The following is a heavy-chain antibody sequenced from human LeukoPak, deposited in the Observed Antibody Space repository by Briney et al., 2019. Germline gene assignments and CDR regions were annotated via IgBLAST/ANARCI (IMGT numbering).Heavy chain of an antibody. Sequence: ASVKVSCKASGYTFTSYYMHWVRQAPGKGLEWMGGFDPEDGETIYAQKFQGRVTMTEDTSTDTAYMELSSLRSEDTAVYYCATSGSSWYEDAFDIWGQGTMVTVSS. J-gene: IGHJ3*02. CDR1: GYTFTSYY. CDR3: ATSGSSWYEDAFDI. V-gene: IGHV1-24*01. CDR2: FDPEDGET. D-gene: IGHD6-13*01.